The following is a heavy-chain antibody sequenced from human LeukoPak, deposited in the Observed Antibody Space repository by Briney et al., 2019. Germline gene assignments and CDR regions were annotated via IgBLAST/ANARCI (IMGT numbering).Heavy chain of an antibody. CDR3: ARGSYSSSWRFDY. CDR2: IYYSGST. CDR1: GGSISSGGYY. V-gene: IGHV4-31*03. Sequence: SQTLSPTCTVSGGSISSGGYYWSWIRQHPGKGLEWIGYIYYSGSTYYNPSLKSRVTISVDTSKNQFSLKLSSVTAADTAVYYCARGSYSSSWRFDYWGQGTLVTVSS. J-gene: IGHJ4*02. D-gene: IGHD6-13*01.